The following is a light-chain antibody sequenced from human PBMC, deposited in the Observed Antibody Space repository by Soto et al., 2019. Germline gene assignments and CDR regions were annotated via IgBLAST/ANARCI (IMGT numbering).Light chain of an antibody. Sequence: DIQMTQSPSSLSASVGDRVTITCRASQDISNYLVWYQQKPGKVPELLIYAASTLHSGVPSRFSGSGSGTDFTLTISSLQPEDVASYYCQKYNSGPFTFGPGTKVDIK. CDR2: AAS. V-gene: IGKV1-27*01. CDR3: QKYNSGPFT. J-gene: IGKJ3*01. CDR1: QDISNY.